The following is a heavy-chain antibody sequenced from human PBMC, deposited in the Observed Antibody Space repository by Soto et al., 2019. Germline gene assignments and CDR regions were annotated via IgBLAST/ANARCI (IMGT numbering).Heavy chain of an antibody. V-gene: IGHV3-30*18. D-gene: IGHD3-3*01. CDR1: GFTFSSYG. J-gene: IGHJ6*02. Sequence: QVQLVESRGGVVQPGRSLRLSCAASGFTFSSYGMHWVRHAPGKGLEWVAVISYDGSNKYYADSVKGRFTISRDNSKNTLYLQMNSLRAEDTAVYYCANGKPLEWLGYYYGMDVWGQGTTVTVSS. CDR3: ANGKPLEWLGYYYGMDV. CDR2: ISYDGSNK.